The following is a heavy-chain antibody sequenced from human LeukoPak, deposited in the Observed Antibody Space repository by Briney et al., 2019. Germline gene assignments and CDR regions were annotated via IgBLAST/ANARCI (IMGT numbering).Heavy chain of an antibody. D-gene: IGHD2-15*01. CDR2: ISHNGIT. J-gene: IGHJ4*02. CDR3: ARDQGRYASAYQDY. CDR1: GFSISTGYY. Sequence: SETLSLTCTVSGFSISTGYYWGWIRQPPGKGLEWIGSISHNGITYYNPSLKSRVTISVDTSRNRFSLKLTSVTAADTAVYYCARDQGRYASAYQDYWGRGTLVTVSS. V-gene: IGHV4-38-2*02.